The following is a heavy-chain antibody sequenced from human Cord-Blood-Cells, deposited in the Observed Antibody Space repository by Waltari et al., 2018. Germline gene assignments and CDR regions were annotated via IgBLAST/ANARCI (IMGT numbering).Heavy chain of an antibody. D-gene: IGHD6-6*01. Sequence: QVQLQESGPGLVKPSETLSLTCIVSGYSISSGYYWGWIRQPPGKGLEWIGSIYHSGSTYYNPSLKSRVTISVDTSKNQFSLKLSSVTAADTAVYYCARGGPYSSSSFDYWGQGTLVTVSS. CDR2: IYHSGST. J-gene: IGHJ4*02. V-gene: IGHV4-38-2*02. CDR3: ARGGPYSSSSFDY. CDR1: GYSISSGYY.